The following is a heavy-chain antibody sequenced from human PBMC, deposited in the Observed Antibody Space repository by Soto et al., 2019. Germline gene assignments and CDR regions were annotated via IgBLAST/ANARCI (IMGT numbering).Heavy chain of an antibody. CDR1: GYTFTNYA. CDR2: INAGNGNT. J-gene: IGHJ4*02. Sequence: QVQLVQSGAEVKKPGAAVKVSCKASGYTFTNYAMHRVRQAPGQRLEWMGWINAGNGNTKYSQKFQGRVTITSDTSASPAHMDMSSLRSENTAMYYCARAGDDCSAAKCYVIDHWGQGTLVTVSS. D-gene: IGHD2-2*01. CDR3: ARAGDDCSAAKCYVIDH. V-gene: IGHV1-3*01.